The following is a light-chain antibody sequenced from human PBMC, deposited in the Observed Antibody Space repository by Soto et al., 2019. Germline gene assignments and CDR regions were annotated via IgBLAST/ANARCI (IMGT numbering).Light chain of an antibody. CDR2: GAS. CDR1: QSVSSSY. V-gene: IGKV3-20*01. Sequence: EIVLTQSPGTLSLSPGERATLSCRASQSVSSSYLAWYQQKPGQAPRILIYGASSRATGIPDRFSGSGSGTDCTLTISRLEPEDVAVYYCQQFGSSPLTFGGGTKVDIK. J-gene: IGKJ4*01. CDR3: QQFGSSPLT.